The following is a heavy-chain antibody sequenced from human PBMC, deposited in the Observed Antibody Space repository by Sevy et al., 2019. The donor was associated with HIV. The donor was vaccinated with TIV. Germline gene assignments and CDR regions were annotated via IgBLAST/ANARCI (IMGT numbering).Heavy chain of an antibody. D-gene: IGHD6-19*01. V-gene: IGHV3-48*02. CDR2: ISSSSSTI. CDR1: GFTFSSYS. CDR3: ARDDHRRIAVAGPTGYYYYYYGMDV. J-gene: IGHJ6*02. Sequence: GGSLRLSCAASGFTFSSYSMNWVRQAPGKGLEWVSYISSSSSTIYYADSVKGRFTISRDNAKNSLYLQMNSLRDEDTAVYYCARDDHRRIAVAGPTGYYYYYYGMDVWGQGTTVTVSS.